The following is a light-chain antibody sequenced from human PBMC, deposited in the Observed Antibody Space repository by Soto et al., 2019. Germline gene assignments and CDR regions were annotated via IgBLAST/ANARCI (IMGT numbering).Light chain of an antibody. CDR1: QSVSSSY. Sequence: EIVLTQSPGTLSFSPGERATLSCRASQSVSSSYLAWYQQKPGQAPRLLIYGASTRATGIPDKFSGSGSGTDFSLIISRLEPEDFAVYYCQHYDNSFLTFGGGTKVEIK. CDR3: QHYDNSFLT. V-gene: IGKV3-20*01. CDR2: GAS. J-gene: IGKJ4*01.